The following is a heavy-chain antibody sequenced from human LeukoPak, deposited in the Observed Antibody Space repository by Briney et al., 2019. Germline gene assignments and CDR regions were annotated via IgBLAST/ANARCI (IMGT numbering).Heavy chain of an antibody. D-gene: IGHD1-26*01. V-gene: IGHV3-30*18. CDR2: TSHDGSNK. Sequence: GRSLRLSCAASGFTFSSFGMHWVRQAPGKGLEWVTLTSHDGSNKYYADSVKGRFTISRDNSKNTLYLQMSSLRAEDTAVYYCTKDPLSRSASYPGDYWGQGTLVTVS. J-gene: IGHJ4*02. CDR3: TKDPLSRSASYPGDY. CDR1: GFTFSSFG.